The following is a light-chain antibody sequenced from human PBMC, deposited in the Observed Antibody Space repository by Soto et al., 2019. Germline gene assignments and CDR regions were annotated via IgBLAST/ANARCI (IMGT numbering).Light chain of an antibody. Sequence: DVVMTQSPDSLAVSLGERAAINCKSSQNLLFSSNNKNSLAWYQQKPGQPPKLLIYWASTRESGAPDRFSGRGSGRVFTPTISSLQAEDVAVYYCQQYHTPPNTFGQGTKGEIK. CDR1: QNLLFSSNNKNS. J-gene: IGKJ2*01. CDR2: WAS. V-gene: IGKV4-1*01. CDR3: QQYHTPPNT.